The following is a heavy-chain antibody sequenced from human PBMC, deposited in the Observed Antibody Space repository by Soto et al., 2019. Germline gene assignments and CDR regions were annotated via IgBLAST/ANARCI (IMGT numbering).Heavy chain of an antibody. Sequence: ASVKVSCKASGYTFTGYYTHWVRQPPGQGLEWMGWINPNSGGTNSAQKLQGRVTMTRDTSISTAYMELSRLRSDDTAVYYCARDADTAMIYYYYGMDVWGQGTTVTVSS. D-gene: IGHD5-18*01. V-gene: IGHV1-2*02. CDR3: ARDADTAMIYYYYGMDV. CDR1: GYTFTGYY. CDR2: INPNSGGT. J-gene: IGHJ6*02.